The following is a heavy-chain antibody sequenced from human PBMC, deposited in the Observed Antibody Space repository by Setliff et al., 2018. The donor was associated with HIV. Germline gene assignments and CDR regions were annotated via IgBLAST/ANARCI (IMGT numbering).Heavy chain of an antibody. D-gene: IGHD6-13*01. Sequence: SETLSLTCTVSGGSISSYYWTWIRQPPGKGLEWIGYIYTGGSTNYNPSLKSRVTISVDTSKNQFSLKLSSVTAADTAVYYCARAAAAGRPYYYYFGLDVWGQGTTVTVSS. CDR3: ARAAAAGRPYYYYFGLDV. V-gene: IGHV4-4*09. J-gene: IGHJ6*02. CDR2: IYTGGST. CDR1: GGSISSYY.